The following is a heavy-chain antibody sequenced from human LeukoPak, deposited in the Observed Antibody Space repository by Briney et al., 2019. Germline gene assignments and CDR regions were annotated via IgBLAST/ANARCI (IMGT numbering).Heavy chain of an antibody. D-gene: IGHD3-3*01. CDR3: AREPLNSADFWGGPTGNVDY. CDR1: GGTFSSYA. J-gene: IGHJ4*02. CDR2: IIPIFGTA. V-gene: IGHV1-69*05. Sequence: GASVKVSCKASGGTFSSYAISWVRQAPGQGLEWMGGIIPIFGTANYAQKFQGRVTITTDESTSTAYMELSSLRSEDTAVYYCAREPLNSADFWGGPTGNVDYWGQGTLLTVSS.